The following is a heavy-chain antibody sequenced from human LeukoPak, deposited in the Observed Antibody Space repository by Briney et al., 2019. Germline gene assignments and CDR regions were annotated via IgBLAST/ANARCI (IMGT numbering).Heavy chain of an antibody. V-gene: IGHV1-8*01. J-gene: IGHJ2*01. CDR1: GYTFTSYD. CDR2: MNPNSGNT. D-gene: IGHD3-10*01. CDR3: ARAPGPYWYFDL. Sequence: ASVKVSCKASGYTFTSYDINWVRQATGQGLEWMGWMNPNSGNTGYAQKFQGRVTMTRNTSISTAYMELSSLRSEDTAVYYCARAPGPYWYFDLWGRGTLVTVSS.